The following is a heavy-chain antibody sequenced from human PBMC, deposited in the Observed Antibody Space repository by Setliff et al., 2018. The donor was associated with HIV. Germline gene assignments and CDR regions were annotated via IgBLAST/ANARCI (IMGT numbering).Heavy chain of an antibody. J-gene: IGHJ6*02. V-gene: IGHV3-33*01. D-gene: IGHD3-3*01. CDR1: GFTFSNYG. CDR2: IWYDGSNK. Sequence: PGGSLRLSCAASGFTFSNYGMHWVRQAPGKGLEWVAVIWYDGSNKYYTDSVKGRFTISRDKNSLYLQLNSLRVEDTAVYYCARDYLYYNLYNGSPVYGMDVWGQGTTVTVSS. CDR3: ARDYLYYNLYNGSPVYGMDV.